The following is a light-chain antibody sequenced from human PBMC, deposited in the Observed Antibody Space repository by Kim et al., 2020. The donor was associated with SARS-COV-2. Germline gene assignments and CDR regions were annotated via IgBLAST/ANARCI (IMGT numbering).Light chain of an antibody. CDR2: GAS. J-gene: IGKJ4*01. V-gene: IGKV3-15*01. CDR3: KEYEMWPPLT. Sequence: EIVMTQSPASLSVSPGERVILSCRASQAIRNNLAWYQQKPGQAPRLLIHGASIRATGIPARISGSGSETEFTLTISSLQSGDCAVYYCKEYEMWPPLTFGGGTKRESK. CDR1: QAIRNN.